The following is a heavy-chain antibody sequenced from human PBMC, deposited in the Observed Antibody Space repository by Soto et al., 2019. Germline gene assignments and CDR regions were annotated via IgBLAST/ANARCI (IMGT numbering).Heavy chain of an antibody. CDR1: GFTFSNAW. D-gene: IGHD6-13*01. J-gene: IGHJ6*02. CDR2: IKSKTDGGTT. Sequence: EVQLVESGGGLVKPGGSLRLSCAASGFTFSNAWMNWVRQAPGKGLEWVGRIKSKTDGGTTDYAAPVKGRFTISRDDSKNTLYLQMNSLKTEDTAVYYCTTDGAASSSWIYYYYYYGMDVWGQGTTVTVSS. V-gene: IGHV3-15*07. CDR3: TTDGAASSSWIYYYYYYGMDV.